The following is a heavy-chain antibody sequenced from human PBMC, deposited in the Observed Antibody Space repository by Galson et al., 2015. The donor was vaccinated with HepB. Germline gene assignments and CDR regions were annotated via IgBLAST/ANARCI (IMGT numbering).Heavy chain of an antibody. CDR2: ISGSGSIT. D-gene: IGHD3-3*01. Sequence: SLRLSCAASGFTFSSYAMSWVRQAPGKGLEWVSAISGSGSITYYADSVKGRFTTSRDNSRNTLYLEMRGLRAGDTAVYYCADGALEWLPGDYWGQGTLVTVSS. V-gene: IGHV3-23*01. CDR3: ADGALEWLPGDY. J-gene: IGHJ4*02. CDR1: GFTFSSYA.